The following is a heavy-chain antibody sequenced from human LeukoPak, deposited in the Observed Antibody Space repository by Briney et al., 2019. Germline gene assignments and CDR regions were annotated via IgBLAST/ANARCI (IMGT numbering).Heavy chain of an antibody. Sequence: SQSLSPTCTVSGGSISSGDYYWSWIRQPPGKGLEWIGYIYYSGSTYYNPSLKSRVTISVDTSKNQFSLKLSSVTAADTAVYYCARDTHSGYDGYWGQGTLVTVSS. CDR1: GGSISSGDYY. CDR2: IYYSGST. CDR3: ARDTHSGYDGY. J-gene: IGHJ4*02. D-gene: IGHD5-12*01. V-gene: IGHV4-30-4*01.